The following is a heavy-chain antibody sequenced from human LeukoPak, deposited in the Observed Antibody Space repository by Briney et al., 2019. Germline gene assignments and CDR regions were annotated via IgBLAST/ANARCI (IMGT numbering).Heavy chain of an antibody. CDR2: IWYDGSNK. Sequence: GRSLRLSCAASGFTFSSYGMHWVRQAPGKGLEWVAVIWYDGSNKYYADSAKGRFTISRDNSKNTLYLQMNSLRAEDTAVYYCARGPLIAAAGTLDYWGQGTLVTVSS. CDR3: ARGPLIAAAGTLDY. V-gene: IGHV3-33*01. CDR1: GFTFSSYG. D-gene: IGHD6-13*01. J-gene: IGHJ4*02.